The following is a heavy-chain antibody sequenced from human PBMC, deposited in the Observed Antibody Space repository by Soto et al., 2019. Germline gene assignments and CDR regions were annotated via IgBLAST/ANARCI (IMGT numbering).Heavy chain of an antibody. CDR3: AKGSTVGSYYGSSGFDY. CDR2: ISGSGGST. D-gene: IGHD3-22*01. CDR1: GFTLSNCS. V-gene: IGHV3-23*01. J-gene: IGHJ4*02. Sequence: EVQLLESGGGLVQPGGSLRLSCAASGFTLSNCSIHGVRQAPGKGLEWVSVISGSGGSTYYADSVKGRFPISRDNSKNPLDLQKTILRDEDRTIYHCAKGSTVGSYYGSSGFDYRGQGPLVTVSA.